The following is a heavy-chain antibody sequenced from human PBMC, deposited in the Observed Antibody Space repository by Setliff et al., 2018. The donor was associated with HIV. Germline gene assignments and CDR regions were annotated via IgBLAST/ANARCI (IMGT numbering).Heavy chain of an antibody. CDR1: GYTFTSYC. Sequence: ASVKVSCKASGYTFTSYCMHWVRQAPGQGLEWMGIINPSGGSTSYAQKFQGRVTMTRDTSTSTVYMDLNSLRSEDTAVYYCATPKITTADGRWFFFDSWGQGTLVTVSS. CDR2: INPSGGST. V-gene: IGHV1-46*01. J-gene: IGHJ4*02. CDR3: ATPKITTADGRWFFFDS. D-gene: IGHD3-3*01.